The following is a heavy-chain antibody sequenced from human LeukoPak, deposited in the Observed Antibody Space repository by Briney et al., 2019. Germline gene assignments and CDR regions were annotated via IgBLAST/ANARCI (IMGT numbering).Heavy chain of an antibody. CDR2: NDWDDDK. V-gene: IGHV2-70*04. Sequence: SGPTLVNPTQTLTLTCTFSGFSLSTSGMRVSWIRQPPGKAPEWLARNDWDDDKFYSTSLKTRLTISKDTSKNQVVLTMTNMDPVDTATYYCARINGSGSYYDYWGQGTLVTVSS. D-gene: IGHD3-10*01. CDR3: ARINGSGSYYDY. J-gene: IGHJ4*02. CDR1: GFSLSTSGMR.